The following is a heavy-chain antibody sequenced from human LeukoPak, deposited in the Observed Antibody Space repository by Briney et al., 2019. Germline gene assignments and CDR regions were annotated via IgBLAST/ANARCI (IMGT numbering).Heavy chain of an antibody. CDR1: GGSFSGYY. Sequence: SETLSLTCAVCGGSFSGYYWSWIRQPPGKGLEWIRYIYYSGSTYYNPSLKSRVTISVDTSKNQFSLKLSSVTAADTAVYYCARGSYYYGSGTPKFDYWGQGTLVTVSS. J-gene: IGHJ4*02. D-gene: IGHD3-10*01. CDR3: ARGSYYYGSGTPKFDY. V-gene: IGHV4-31*11. CDR2: IYYSGST.